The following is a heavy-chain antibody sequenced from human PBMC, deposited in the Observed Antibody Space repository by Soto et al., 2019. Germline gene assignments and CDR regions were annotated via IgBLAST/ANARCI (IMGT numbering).Heavy chain of an antibody. CDR2: IKSGDSA. CDR3: ARVQSDSNGWNHFDY. D-gene: IGHD6-19*01. J-gene: IGHJ4*02. Sequence: EVQLVESGGGLVQPGGSLRLSCAASGFIVSSNYMGWVRQAPGKGLEWVSFIKSGDSAYYADSVRGRFTVSRHDSKNTLYLQMNSLRVEDTAAYYCARVQSDSNGWNHFDYWGQGTLVTVSS. CDR1: GFIVSSNY. V-gene: IGHV3-53*04.